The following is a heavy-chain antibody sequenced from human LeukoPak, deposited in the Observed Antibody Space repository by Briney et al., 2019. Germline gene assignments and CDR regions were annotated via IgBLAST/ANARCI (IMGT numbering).Heavy chain of an antibody. D-gene: IGHD1-26*01. CDR2: INPDSGGT. V-gene: IGHV1-2*02. CDR3: ARGSPTMAGAKKAAFDI. CDR1: GYTFTGYY. J-gene: IGHJ3*02. Sequence: GASVKVSCKASGYTFTGYYIHWVRQAPGQGRERMGWINPDSGGTSYEQKFQGGVTMTRDTSISTAYMELNSLESDDTALFYCARGSPTMAGAKKAAFDIWGQGTMVTVSS.